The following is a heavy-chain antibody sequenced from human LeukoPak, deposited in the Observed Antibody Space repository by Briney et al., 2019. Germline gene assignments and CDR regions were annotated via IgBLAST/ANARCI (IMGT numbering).Heavy chain of an antibody. J-gene: IGHJ6*03. CDR3: ARGFHQRVNYYGWGRRGGYSYYMDV. D-gene: IGHD3-10*01. CDR2: MYYSGNSGNT. V-gene: IGHV4-39*07. Sequence: SETLSLTCTVSGGSISSSSYYWGWIRQPPGMGLEWIGNMYYSGNSGNTYYNPSLKSRVTISINTSKNQFSLKLSSVTAADTAVYYCARGFHQRVNYYGWGRRGGYSYYMDVWGKGTTVTVSS. CDR1: GGSISSSSYY.